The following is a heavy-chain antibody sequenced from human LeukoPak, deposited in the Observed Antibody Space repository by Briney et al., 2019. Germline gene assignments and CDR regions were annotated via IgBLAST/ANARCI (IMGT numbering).Heavy chain of an antibody. V-gene: IGHV1-2*04. J-gene: IGHJ4*02. CDR3: ARGAGRDSSGYYGY. Sequence: ASVKVSCKASGYTFTGYYMHWVRQAPGQGLEWMGWINPNSGGTNYAQKFQGWVTMTRDTSISTAYMELSRLRSDDTAVYYCARGAGRDSSGYYGYWGQGTLVTVSS. D-gene: IGHD3-22*01. CDR2: INPNSGGT. CDR1: GYTFTGYY.